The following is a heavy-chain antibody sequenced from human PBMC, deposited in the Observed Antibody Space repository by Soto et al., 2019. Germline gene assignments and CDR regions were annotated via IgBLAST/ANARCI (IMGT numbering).Heavy chain of an antibody. D-gene: IGHD3-3*01. CDR3: ARDTYDSAGYYGMDV. CDR1: GFTFSSYG. Sequence: QVQLVESGGGVVQPGRSLRLSCAASGFTFSSYGMHWVRQAPGKGLEWVAVIWDDGSNKYYADSVKGRFTISRDNYKNTLYLQLNSLRAEDTAVYYCARDTYDSAGYYGMDVWGQGTTVTVSS. J-gene: IGHJ6*02. V-gene: IGHV3-33*01. CDR2: IWDDGSNK.